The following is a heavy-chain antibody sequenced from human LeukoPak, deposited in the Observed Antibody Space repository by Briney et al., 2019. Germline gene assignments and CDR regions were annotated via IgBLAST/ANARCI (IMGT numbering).Heavy chain of an antibody. CDR1: GFTVSSNY. CDR2: IYSGGST. D-gene: IGHD3-10*01. CDR3: AREVVRGVVDY. Sequence: GGSLRLSCAASGFTVSSNYMSWVRQAPGKGLEWVSVIYSGGSTYYGDSVKGRFTISRDNSKNTLYLQTKSLRAEDTAVYYCAREVVRGVVDYWGQGTLVTVSS. J-gene: IGHJ4*02. V-gene: IGHV3-53*01.